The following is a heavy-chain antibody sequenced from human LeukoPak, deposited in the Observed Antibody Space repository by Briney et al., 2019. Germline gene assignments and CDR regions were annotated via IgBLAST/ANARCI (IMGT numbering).Heavy chain of an antibody. Sequence: GESLKISCKASGYSFTNTFIGWVRQMPGKGLEWMGIIYPGDSDTRYSPSFQGQVTISVDKSETTAYLQWSSLQASDTAMYYCARPIAAAGTDLGYWGQGTLVTVSS. CDR1: GYSFTNTF. V-gene: IGHV5-51*01. J-gene: IGHJ4*02. D-gene: IGHD6-13*01. CDR3: ARPIAAAGTDLGY. CDR2: IYPGDSDT.